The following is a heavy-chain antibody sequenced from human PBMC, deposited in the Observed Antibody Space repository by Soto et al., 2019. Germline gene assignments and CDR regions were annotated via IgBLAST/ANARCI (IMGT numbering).Heavy chain of an antibody. CDR1: GYTFSSYG. CDR3: AREHAGGYTGLFDP. CDR2: ISAYNGNT. J-gene: IGHJ5*02. V-gene: IGHV1-18*01. D-gene: IGHD5-12*01. Sequence: QVQLVQSGAEVKKPGASVKVSCKTSGYTFSSYGISWVRQAPGQGLEWMGGISAYNGNTNYAEKLQGRVTMTTDTSTSTAYMELRSLSSDDTAVYYCAREHAGGYTGLFDPWGQGTLVTVSS.